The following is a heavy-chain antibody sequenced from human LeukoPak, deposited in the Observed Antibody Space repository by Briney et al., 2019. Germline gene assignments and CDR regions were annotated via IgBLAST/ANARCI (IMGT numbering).Heavy chain of an antibody. D-gene: IGHD5-18*01. CDR2: IIPIFGTA. V-gene: IGHV1-69*13. CDR1: GGTFSSYA. CDR3: ARERSYGFGGGYYFDY. Sequence: GASVKVSCKASGGTFSSYAISWVRQAPGQGLEWMGGIIPIFGTANYAQKFQGRVTITADESTSTAYMELSSLRSEDTAVYYCARERSYGFGGGYYFDYWGQGTLVTVSS. J-gene: IGHJ4*02.